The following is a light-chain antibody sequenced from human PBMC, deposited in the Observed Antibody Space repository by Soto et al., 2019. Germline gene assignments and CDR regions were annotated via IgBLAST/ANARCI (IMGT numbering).Light chain of an antibody. CDR2: DVF. J-gene: IGLJ1*01. CDR1: SSDFGIYSS. CDR3: SSFTSSSSYV. V-gene: IGLV2-14*01. Sequence: QSALTQPASVSGSPGQSITLLCTGTSSDFGIYSSVSWYQQHPGKAPKLMIHDVFYRPSGVSSRFSGSRSGNTASLTISGLQAEDEADYYCSSFTSSSSYVFGPGTRSPS.